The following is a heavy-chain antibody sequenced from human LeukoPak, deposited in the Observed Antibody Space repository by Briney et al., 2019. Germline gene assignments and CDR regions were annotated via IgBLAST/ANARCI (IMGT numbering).Heavy chain of an antibody. CDR3: AESQLVMSISFDY. J-gene: IGHJ4*02. V-gene: IGHV3-30-3*01. CDR2: ISYDGSNK. Sequence: GGSLRLSCAASGFTFSSYAMHWVRQAPGKGLEWVAVISYDGSNKYYADSVKGRFTISRDNSKNTLYLQMNSLRAEDTAVYYCAESQLVMSISFDYWGQGTLVTVSS. D-gene: IGHD6-13*01. CDR1: GFTFSSYA.